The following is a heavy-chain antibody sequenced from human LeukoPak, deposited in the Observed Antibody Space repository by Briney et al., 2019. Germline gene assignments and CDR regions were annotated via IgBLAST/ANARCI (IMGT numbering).Heavy chain of an antibody. D-gene: IGHD3-10*01. CDR3: ARDLGGGVRGPRWEFDY. CDR1: GFTFSNYW. Sequence: GGSLRLSCAASGFTFSNYWMSWVRHAPGKGLEWVASIKHDGSERYYVDSVGGRFTISRDNAKKSLFLEMNSLRAEDTAVYYCARDLGGGVRGPRWEFDYWGQGTLVSVSS. V-gene: IGHV3-7*05. CDR2: IKHDGSER. J-gene: IGHJ4*02.